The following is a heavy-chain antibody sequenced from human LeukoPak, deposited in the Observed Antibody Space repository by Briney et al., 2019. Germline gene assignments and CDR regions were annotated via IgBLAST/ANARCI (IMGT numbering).Heavy chain of an antibody. J-gene: IGHJ4*02. Sequence: PGGSLRLSCAASGFTFSSFSMHWVRQASGKGLEWVGRIRSKANSYAAAYAASVKGRFTISRDDSKNTAYLQMNSLKTEDTAVYYCTRLYDYGSNSGFDYWGQGTLVTVSS. CDR2: IRSKANSYAA. CDR1: GFTFSSFS. CDR3: TRLYDYGSNSGFDY. D-gene: IGHD4-23*01. V-gene: IGHV3-73*01.